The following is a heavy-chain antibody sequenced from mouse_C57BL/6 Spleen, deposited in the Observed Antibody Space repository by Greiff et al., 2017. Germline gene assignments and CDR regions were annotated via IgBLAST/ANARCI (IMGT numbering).Heavy chain of an antibody. V-gene: IGHV1-72*01. D-gene: IGHD1-1*01. Sequence: QVQLQQSGAELVKPGASVKLSCKASGYTFTSYWMHWVKQRPGRGLEWIGRIDPNSGGTKYNEKFKSKATLTVDKPSSTAYMQLSSLTSEDSAVYYCARSITTVVGGGSWFAYWGQGTLVTVSA. CDR3: ARSITTVVGGGSWFAY. CDR2: IDPNSGGT. J-gene: IGHJ3*01. CDR1: GYTFTSYW.